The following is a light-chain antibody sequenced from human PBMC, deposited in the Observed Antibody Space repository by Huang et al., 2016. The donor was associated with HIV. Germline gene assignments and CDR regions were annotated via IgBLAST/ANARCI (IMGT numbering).Light chain of an antibody. CDR1: QSLLHRNGYNY. CDR2: LGA. V-gene: IGKV2-28*01. Sequence: DIVMTQSPLSLPVTPGEPASISCRSSQSLLHRNGYNYLDWYLQKPGQSPEVLIYLGANRGSGVPDRFSGSGAGTDFTLKSSRVEAEDVGVYYCMQALQTPRTFGQGTKLEIK. CDR3: MQALQTPRT. J-gene: IGKJ2*01.